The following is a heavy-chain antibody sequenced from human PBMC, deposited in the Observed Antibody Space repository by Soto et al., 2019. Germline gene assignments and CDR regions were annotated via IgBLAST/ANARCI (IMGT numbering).Heavy chain of an antibody. J-gene: IGHJ5*02. CDR1: GGSFSGYY. D-gene: IGHD3-3*01. CDR3: ARVTYDFWSGYSNSMGWFDP. V-gene: IGHV4-34*01. Sequence: QVQLQQWGAGLLKPSETLSLTCAVYGGSFSGYYWSWIRQPPGKGLEWIGEINHSGSTNYNPSLTSRVTISVDTSKNQFSLKLSSVTAADTAVYYCARVTYDFWSGYSNSMGWFDPWGQGTLVTVSS. CDR2: INHSGST.